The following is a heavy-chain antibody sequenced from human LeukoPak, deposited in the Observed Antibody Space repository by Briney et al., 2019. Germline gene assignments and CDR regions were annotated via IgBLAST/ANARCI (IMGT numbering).Heavy chain of an antibody. D-gene: IGHD3-16*02. V-gene: IGHV4-4*02. CDR3: ARHLIYDYVWGSYRYVTGDAFDI. CDR1: GGSISSSNW. CDR2: IYHSGST. J-gene: IGHJ3*02. Sequence: SETLSLTCAVSGGSISSSNWWSWVRQPPGKGLEWIGEIYHSGSTNYNPSLKSRVTISVDTSKNQFSLELSSVTAADTAVYYCARHLIYDYVWGSYRYVTGDAFDIWGQGTMVTVSS.